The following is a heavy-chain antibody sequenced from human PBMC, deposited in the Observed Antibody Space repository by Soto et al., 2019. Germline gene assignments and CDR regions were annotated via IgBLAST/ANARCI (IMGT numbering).Heavy chain of an antibody. D-gene: IGHD6-19*01. CDR2: MNPNSGNT. CDR1: GYTFTSYD. CDR3: ARRKGSCWEYRRVSGYFDY. Sequence: ASVKVSCKASGYTFTSYDINWVRQATGQGLEWMGWMNPNSGNTGYAQKFQGRVTMTRNTSISTAYMELSSLRSEDTAVYYCARRKGSCWEYRRVSGYFDYWGQGTLVTGPS. J-gene: IGHJ4*02. V-gene: IGHV1-8*01.